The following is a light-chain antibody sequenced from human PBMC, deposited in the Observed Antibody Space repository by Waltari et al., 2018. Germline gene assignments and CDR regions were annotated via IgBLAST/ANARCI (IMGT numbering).Light chain of an antibody. Sequence: QSALTQPASVSGSPGQSITISSTGSSSDIGDYDSFSWYQHHPVEAPKLIIYDVTHRPSGISNRFSGSKSGSAASLTISGLQAEDEADYYCSSYTNRILVFGGGTKLTVL. V-gene: IGLV2-14*03. CDR3: SSYTNRILV. CDR1: SSDIGDYDS. J-gene: IGLJ2*01. CDR2: DVT.